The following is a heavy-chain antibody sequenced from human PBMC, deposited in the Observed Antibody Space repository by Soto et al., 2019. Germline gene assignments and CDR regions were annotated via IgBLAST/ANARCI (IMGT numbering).Heavy chain of an antibody. V-gene: IGHV4-59*01. CDR2: IYYSGST. CDR3: ARGDAWNWLDP. CDR1: GGSIRNYY. Sequence: PSETLSLTCTVSGGSIRNYYWSWMRQPPGKGLEWIGYIYYSGSTNYNPSLKSRITISVDTSKNEFSLKMNSVTAADTAVYYCARGDAWNWLDPWGQGTLVTVSS. J-gene: IGHJ5*02.